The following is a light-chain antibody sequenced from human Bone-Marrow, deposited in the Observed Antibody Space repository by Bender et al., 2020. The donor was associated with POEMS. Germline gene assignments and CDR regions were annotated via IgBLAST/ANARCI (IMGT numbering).Light chain of an antibody. Sequence: SYELTQPPSVSVSPGQTARITCSGDALPKKYAYWYQQKSGQAPVLVMYEDNKRPSGIPERFSGSSSGTMATLTISGAQVEDEADYYCFSTDSSHDEGVFVGGTKLTVL. CDR1: ALPKKY. CDR3: FSTDSSHDEGV. J-gene: IGLJ3*02. CDR2: EDN. V-gene: IGLV3-10*01.